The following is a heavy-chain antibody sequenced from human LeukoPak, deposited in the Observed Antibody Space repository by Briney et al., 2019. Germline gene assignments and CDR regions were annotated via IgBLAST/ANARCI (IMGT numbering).Heavy chain of an antibody. CDR2: INQDGSEK. J-gene: IGHJ4*02. CDR1: GFTFSRYW. Sequence: PGGSLRLSCAASGFTFSRYWMSWVRQAPGKGLEWVANINQDGSEKYYVDSVKGRFTISRDNAKNSLFLQMNSLRAEDTAVYYCAKFYDILTGYIDYWGQGTLVTVSS. V-gene: IGHV3-7*05. CDR3: AKFYDILTGYIDY. D-gene: IGHD3-9*01.